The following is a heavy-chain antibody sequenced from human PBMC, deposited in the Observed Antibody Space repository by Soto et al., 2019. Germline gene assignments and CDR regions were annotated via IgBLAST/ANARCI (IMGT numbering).Heavy chain of an antibody. CDR2: ISYDGSNK. CDR1: GFTFSSYA. Sequence: QVQLVESGGGVVQPGRSLRLSCAASGFTFSSYAMHWVRQAPGKGLEWVAVISYDGSNKYYADSVKGRFTISRDNSKNTLYLQMNSRRAEDTAVYYCARWLRGWVTTASLGYWGQGTLVTVSS. V-gene: IGHV3-30-3*01. CDR3: ARWLRGWVTTASLGY. D-gene: IGHD4-17*01. J-gene: IGHJ4*02.